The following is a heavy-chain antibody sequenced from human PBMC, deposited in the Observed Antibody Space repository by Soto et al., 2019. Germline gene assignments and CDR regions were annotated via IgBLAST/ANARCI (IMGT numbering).Heavy chain of an antibody. CDR1: GVRVRISA. V-gene: IGHV3-53*05. CDR2: IYSDGST. CDR3: AKGGRQWLVTSDFNY. J-gene: IGHJ4*02. D-gene: IGHD6-19*01. Sequence: LARAASGVRVRISAVGGSRKEPGKGLEWVSIIYSDGSTHYADSVKGRFTISRDSSKNTVSLEMTSLRAEDTAVYYCAKGGRQWLVTSDFNYWGQGALVTVSS.